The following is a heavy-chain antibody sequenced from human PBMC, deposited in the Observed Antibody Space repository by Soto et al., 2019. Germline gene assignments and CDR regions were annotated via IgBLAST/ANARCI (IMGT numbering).Heavy chain of an antibody. D-gene: IGHD6-13*01. J-gene: IGHJ5*02. CDR3: ARDHLAAGTWWFDP. Sequence: SETLSLTCTVSGGSISSYYWSWIRQPPGKGLEWIGYIYYSGITNYNPSLKSRVTISVDTSKNQLSLKLSSVTAADTVVYYCARDHLAAGTWWFDPWGQGTLVTVSS. CDR2: IYYSGIT. CDR1: GGSISSYY. V-gene: IGHV4-59*01.